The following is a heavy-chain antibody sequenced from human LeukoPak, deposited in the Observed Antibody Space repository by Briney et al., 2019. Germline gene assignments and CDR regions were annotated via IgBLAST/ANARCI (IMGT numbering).Heavy chain of an antibody. CDR2: IYPGDSDT. Sequence: GESLKISCQGSGYPFASYWIAWVRKLPGKGLEWIGIIYPGDSDTRYSPSFQGQVTISADKSISTAYLQWNSLKASDTAIYYCAKRGKISAANHCFDPWGQGTLVTVSS. D-gene: IGHD3-16*01. CDR3: AKRGKISAANHCFDP. V-gene: IGHV5-51*01. J-gene: IGHJ5*02. CDR1: GYPFASYW.